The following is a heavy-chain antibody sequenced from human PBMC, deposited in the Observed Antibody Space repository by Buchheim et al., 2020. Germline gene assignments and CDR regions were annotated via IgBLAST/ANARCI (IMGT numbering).Heavy chain of an antibody. D-gene: IGHD4/OR15-4a*01. CDR3: ARAWSKLTILDY. J-gene: IGHJ4*02. CDR1: GFNVSSNY. V-gene: IGHV3-66*01. CDR2: IYRGGST. Sequence: EVQLVESGGGLVQPGGSLRLSCAASGFNVSSNYMNWVRQAPGKGLEWVSVIYRGGSTHFTDSVKGRFTISRDNSKNTLYLQLNSLRAEDTAVYYCARAWSKLTILDYWGQGAL.